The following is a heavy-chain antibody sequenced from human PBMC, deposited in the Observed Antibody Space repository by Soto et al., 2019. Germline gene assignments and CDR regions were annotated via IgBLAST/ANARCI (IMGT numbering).Heavy chain of an antibody. D-gene: IGHD3-10*01. J-gene: IGHJ4*02. Sequence: ASLKVSCKASGYTFTGYYMHCVRQSPGQGLEWMGWINPNSGGTNYAQKFQGWVTMTRDTSISTAYMELSRLRSDDTAVYYCARDGSNHDFDYWGQGTLVTVSS. CDR2: INPNSGGT. V-gene: IGHV1-2*04. CDR3: ARDGSNHDFDY. CDR1: GYTFTGYY.